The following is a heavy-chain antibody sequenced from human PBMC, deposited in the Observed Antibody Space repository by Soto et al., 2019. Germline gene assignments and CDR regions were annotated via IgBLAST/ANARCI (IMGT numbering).Heavy chain of an antibody. CDR1: GDSISRGGYS. Sequence: PSETLSLTCAVSGDSISRGGYSWTWIRQPPGKALEWIGNIYDSGSTSYNPSLESRVTISVDTSKNQFSLRLTSVTAADTAVYFCARGSSSYYDYGMDVWGQGTTVTVSS. D-gene: IGHD6-6*01. CDR2: IYDSGST. CDR3: ARGSSSYYDYGMDV. J-gene: IGHJ6*02. V-gene: IGHV4-30-2*01.